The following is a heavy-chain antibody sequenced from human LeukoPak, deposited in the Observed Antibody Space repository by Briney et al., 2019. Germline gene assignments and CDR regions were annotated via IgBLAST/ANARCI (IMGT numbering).Heavy chain of an antibody. Sequence: SETLSLTCAVYGGSFSGYYWSWIRQPPGKGLEWIGEINHSGSTNYNPSLKSRVTISVDTSKNQFSLKLSSVTAADTAVYYCVRVNRYLGWLVRSVPWFDPWGQGTLVTVSS. CDR3: VRVNRYLGWLVRSVPWFDP. V-gene: IGHV4-34*01. CDR2: INHSGST. D-gene: IGHD6-19*01. CDR1: GGSFSGYY. J-gene: IGHJ5*02.